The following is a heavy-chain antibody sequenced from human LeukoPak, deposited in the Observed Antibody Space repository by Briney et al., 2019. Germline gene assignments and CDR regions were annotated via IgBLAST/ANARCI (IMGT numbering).Heavy chain of an antibody. Sequence: SETLSLTCAVYGGSFSGYYWSWIRQPPGKGLEWIGEINHSGSTNYNPSLKSRVTISVDTSKNQFSLKLSSVTAADTAVYYCARNPSYGSGSYPRNWGQGTLVTVSS. V-gene: IGHV4-34*01. CDR3: ARNPSYGSGSYPRN. CDR1: GGSFSGYY. CDR2: INHSGST. J-gene: IGHJ4*02. D-gene: IGHD3-10*01.